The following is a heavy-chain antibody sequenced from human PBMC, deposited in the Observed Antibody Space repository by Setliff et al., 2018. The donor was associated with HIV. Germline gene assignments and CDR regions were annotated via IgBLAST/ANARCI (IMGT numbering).Heavy chain of an antibody. CDR1: DYTFTNYG. Sequence: GASVKVSCKTSDYTFTNYGIYWVRQAPGQGLEWMGWISNYNGNTNYAQKFHGRVTMTTDTSTRTAYMEMRGLTYDDTAVYCCARASGGNSVENGFDIWGQGTMVTVSS. V-gene: IGHV1-18*01. J-gene: IGHJ3*02. CDR3: ARASGGNSVENGFDI. D-gene: IGHD1-26*01. CDR2: ISNYNGNT.